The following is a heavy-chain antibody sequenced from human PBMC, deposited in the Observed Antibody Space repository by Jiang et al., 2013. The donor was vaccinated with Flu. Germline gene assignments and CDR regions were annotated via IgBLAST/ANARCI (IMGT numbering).Heavy chain of an antibody. CDR2: IYYSGST. J-gene: IGHJ3*02. V-gene: IGHV4-59*01. D-gene: IGHD2-21*01. CDR3: ARVVMDDAFDI. Sequence: GYIYYSGSTNYNPSLKSRVTISVDTSKNQFSLKLSSVTAADTAVYYCARVVMDDAFDIWGQGTMVTVSS.